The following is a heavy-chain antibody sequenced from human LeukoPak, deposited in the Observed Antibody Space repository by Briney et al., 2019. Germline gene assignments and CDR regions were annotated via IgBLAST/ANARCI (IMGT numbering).Heavy chain of an antibody. CDR2: IYHSGST. J-gene: IGHJ5*02. CDR3: ARELRGIRGVSYSWFDP. Sequence: SQTLSLTCAVSGGSISSGGYSWSWIRQPPGKGLEWIGYIYHSGSTYYNPSPKSRVTISVDRSKNQFSLKLSSVTAADTAVYYCARELRGIRGVSYSWFDPWGQGTLVTVSS. D-gene: IGHD3-10*01. CDR1: GGSISSGGYS. V-gene: IGHV4-30-2*01.